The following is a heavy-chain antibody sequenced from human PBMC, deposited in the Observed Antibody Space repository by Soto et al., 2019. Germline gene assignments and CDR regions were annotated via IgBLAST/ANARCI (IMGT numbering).Heavy chain of an antibody. CDR1: GYTFTSYG. J-gene: IGHJ4*02. CDR2: ISAYNGNT. V-gene: IGHV1-18*01. Sequence: ASVKVSCKASGYTFTSYGISWVRQAPGQGLEWMGWISAYNGNTNYAQKLQGRVTMTTDTPTSTAYMELRSLRSDDTAVYYCASSINTAMGNWGYYFDYWGQGTLVTVSS. CDR3: ASSINTAMGNWGYYFDY. D-gene: IGHD5-18*01.